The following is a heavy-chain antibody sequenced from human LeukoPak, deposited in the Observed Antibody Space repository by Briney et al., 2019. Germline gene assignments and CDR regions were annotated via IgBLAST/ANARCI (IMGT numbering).Heavy chain of an antibody. D-gene: IGHD5-24*01. CDR2: FDPEDGET. J-gene: IGHJ3*02. Sequence: ASVTVSFKVSGYTLTELSMHWVRQAPGKGGEWMGGFDPEDGETIYAQKFQGRVTMTEDTSTDTAYMELSSLRSEDTAVYYCATKLKKDAFDIWGQGTMVTVSS. CDR3: ATKLKKDAFDI. V-gene: IGHV1-24*01. CDR1: GYTLTELS.